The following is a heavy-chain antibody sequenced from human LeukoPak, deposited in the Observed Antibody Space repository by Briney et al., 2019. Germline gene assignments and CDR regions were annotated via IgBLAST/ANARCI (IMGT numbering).Heavy chain of an antibody. Sequence: GGSLRLSCAASGFTFDDYGMSWVRQAPGKGLEWVSVIYSGGSTYYADSVKGRFTISRDNSKNTLYLQMNSLRAEDTAVYYCAKGYPILSPYSGSYYYPDAFDIWGQGTMVTVSS. D-gene: IGHD1-26*01. V-gene: IGHV3-66*02. CDR1: GFTFDDYG. CDR3: AKGYPILSPYSGSYYYPDAFDI. CDR2: IYSGGST. J-gene: IGHJ3*02.